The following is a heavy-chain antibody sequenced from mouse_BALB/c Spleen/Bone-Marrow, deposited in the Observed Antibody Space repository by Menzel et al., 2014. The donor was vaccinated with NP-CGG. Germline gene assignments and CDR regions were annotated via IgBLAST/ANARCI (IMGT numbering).Heavy chain of an antibody. CDR2: ISSDSGAI. CDR3: TRGGNWEDFDY. J-gene: IGHJ2*01. Sequence: EVKVEESGGGLVQPGGSRKLSCAASGFTFSSLGMHWVRQAPEKGLEWIAYISSDSGAIFYADTVKGRFTISRDNPKNTLFLQMTSLRSEDTAIYFCTRGGNWEDFDYWGQGTTLTVSS. CDR1: GFTFSSLG. V-gene: IGHV5-17*02. D-gene: IGHD4-1*01.